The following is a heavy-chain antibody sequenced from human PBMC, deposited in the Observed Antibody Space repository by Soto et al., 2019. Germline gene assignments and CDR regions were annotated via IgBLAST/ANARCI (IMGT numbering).Heavy chain of an antibody. CDR2: IIPILGIA. J-gene: IGHJ4*02. D-gene: IGHD2-15*01. CDR1: GGTFSSYT. CDR3: ARDHSGVAATRAYFDY. V-gene: IGHV1-69*04. Sequence: GASVKVSCKASGGTFSSYTISWVRQAPGQGLEWMGRIIPILGIANYAQKFQGRVTITADKSTSTAYMELSSLRSEDTAVYYCARDHSGVAATRAYFDYWGQGTLVTVSS.